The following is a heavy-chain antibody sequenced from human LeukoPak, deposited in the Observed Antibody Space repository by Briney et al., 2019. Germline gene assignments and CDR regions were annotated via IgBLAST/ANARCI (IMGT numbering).Heavy chain of an antibody. CDR3: ARHDGSSFIYYIDH. CDR1: AFSVTSCS. CDR2: VSNIGYNT. J-gene: IGHJ4*02. V-gene: IGHV3-23*01. D-gene: IGHD1-26*01. Sequence: AESLTLSCAASAFSVTSCSMSCVRQPPGKGLGWDSTVSNIGYNTRYGDSVKGRFTIPRDISPNPLHLQMSSLRAEDTDLYYGARHDGSSFIYYIDHWGQGALVTVSS.